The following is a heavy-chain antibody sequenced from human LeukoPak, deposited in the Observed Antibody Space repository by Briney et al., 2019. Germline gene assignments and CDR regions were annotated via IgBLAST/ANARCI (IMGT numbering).Heavy chain of an antibody. Sequence: SEPLSLTCTVSGYSISSGYYWGWIRPPPGKGLEWIGSIYHSGSTYYNPSLKSRVTISVDTSKNQFSLKLSSVTAADTAVYYCAREGRGYSYEFDYWGQGTLVTVSS. V-gene: IGHV4-38-2*02. CDR3: AREGRGYSYEFDY. J-gene: IGHJ4*02. D-gene: IGHD5-18*01. CDR2: IYHSGST. CDR1: GYSISSGYY.